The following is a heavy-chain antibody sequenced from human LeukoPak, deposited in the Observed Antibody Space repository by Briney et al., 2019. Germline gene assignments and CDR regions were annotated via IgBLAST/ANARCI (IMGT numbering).Heavy chain of an antibody. CDR1: GYTFITYY. V-gene: IGHV1-46*01. J-gene: IGHJ3*02. Sequence: ASVKVSCEASGYTFITYYIHWVRQAPGQGLEWMGIISPSGGSTTYAQKLQGRVTMTTDTSTSTAYMELRSLRSDDTAVYYCARDGVPVPYCSSTSCLDAFDIWGQGTMVTVSS. CDR3: ARDGVPVPYCSSTSCLDAFDI. D-gene: IGHD2-2*01. CDR2: ISPSGGST.